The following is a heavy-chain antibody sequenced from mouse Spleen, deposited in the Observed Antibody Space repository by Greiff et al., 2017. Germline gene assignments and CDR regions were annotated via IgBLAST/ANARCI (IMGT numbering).Heavy chain of an antibody. V-gene: IGHV1-55*01. Sequence: QVQLQQPGAELVKPGASVKMSCKASGYTFTSYWITWVKQRPGQGLEWIGDIYPGSGSTNYNEKFKSKATLTVDTSSSTAYMQLSSLTSEDSAVYYCARSVYGYDGVDYWGQGTTLTVSS. D-gene: IGHD2-2*01. CDR1: GYTFTSYW. CDR2: IYPGSGST. CDR3: ARSVYGYDGVDY. J-gene: IGHJ2*01.